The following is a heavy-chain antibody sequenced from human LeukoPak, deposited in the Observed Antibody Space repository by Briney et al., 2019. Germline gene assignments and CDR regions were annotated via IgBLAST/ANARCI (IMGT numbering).Heavy chain of an antibody. CDR3: ARCPGLRYFDWLHNWFDP. CDR1: GGTFSSYA. CDR2: IIPIFGTA. V-gene: IGHV1-69*01. Sequence: SVKVSCKASGGTFSSYAISWVRQAPGQGLEWMGGIIPIFGTANYAQKFQGRVTITADESTSTAYMELSSLRSEDTAVYYCARCPGLRYFDWLHNWFDPWRQGTLVTVSS. J-gene: IGHJ5*02. D-gene: IGHD3-9*01.